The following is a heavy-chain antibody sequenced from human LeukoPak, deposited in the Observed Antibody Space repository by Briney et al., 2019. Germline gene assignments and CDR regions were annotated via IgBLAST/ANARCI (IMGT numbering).Heavy chain of an antibody. CDR2: INRDGSTT. CDR1: GFTFSNYW. V-gene: IGHV3-74*03. D-gene: IGHD1-26*01. J-gene: IGHJ4*02. CDR3: ARDKKSGASSEIDY. Sequence: GGSLRLSCAASGFTFSNYWVHWVRQAPGKGLVWVSRINRDGSTTKYADSVKGQFTVSRDNAKNTLNLQMNSLRAEDTAVYYCARDKKSGASSEIDYWGQGTLVTVSS.